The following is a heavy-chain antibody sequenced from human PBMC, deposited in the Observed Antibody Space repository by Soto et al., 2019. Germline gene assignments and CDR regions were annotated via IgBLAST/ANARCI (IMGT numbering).Heavy chain of an antibody. J-gene: IGHJ3*01. CDR3: ARPRSSGWYLEAFAF. Sequence: QVQLVQSGAEVKKPGASVKVSCKASDYTFTSYGISWVRQAPGQGLEWMGWINNYNGDTNYAQKLQGRVTMTTDTSPSTAYMARRRLRSDDRAVYYFARPRSSGWYLEAFAFWGQGTMVTVSS. V-gene: IGHV1-18*04. CDR2: INNYNGDT. CDR1: DYTFTSYG. D-gene: IGHD6-19*01.